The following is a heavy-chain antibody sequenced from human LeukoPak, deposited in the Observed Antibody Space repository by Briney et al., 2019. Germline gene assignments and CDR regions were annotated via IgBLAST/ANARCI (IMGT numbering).Heavy chain of an antibody. CDR1: GVSFNDYS. V-gene: IGHV4-34*01. D-gene: IGHD2-15*01. J-gene: IGHJ4*02. CDR2: IDHSGST. Sequence: SETLSLTCAVYGVSFNDYSWSWIRQPPGEGLEWIGEIDHSGSTNYNPSLQSRVTTSIDTSKNQFSLRLTSMTAADTGVYYCATNQGGGSWGQGILVTVSS. CDR3: ATNQGGGS.